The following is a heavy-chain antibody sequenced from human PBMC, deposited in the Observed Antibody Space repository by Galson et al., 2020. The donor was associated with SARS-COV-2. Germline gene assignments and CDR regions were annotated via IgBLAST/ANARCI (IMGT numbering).Heavy chain of an antibody. J-gene: IGHJ4*02. CDR3: ARARQLGYCTNGVCYTHSIYFDY. Sequence: SETLSLTCAVYGGSFSGYYWNWIRQPPGKGLEWIGEINHSGSTNYNPSLKSRVTISVDTSKNQFSLKLSSVTAADTAVYYCARARQLGYCTNGVCYTHSIYFDYWGQGTLVTVSS. V-gene: IGHV4-34*01. CDR2: INHSGST. CDR1: GGSFSGYY. D-gene: IGHD2-8*01.